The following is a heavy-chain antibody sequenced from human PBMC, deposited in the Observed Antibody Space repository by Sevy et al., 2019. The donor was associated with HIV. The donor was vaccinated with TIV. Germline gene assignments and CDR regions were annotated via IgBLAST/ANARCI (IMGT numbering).Heavy chain of an antibody. V-gene: IGHV3-23*01. CDR3: AGCRYDSSGSFDAFDI. CDR1: GITFSSYA. J-gene: IGHJ3*02. CDR2: IYGTAGVT. Sequence: GGSLRLSCAASGITFSSYAMNWVRQAPGKGLEWVSTIYGTAGVTYYADSVKGRFTISRDNSKNTLFLQMNSLRAEDTAIYYCAGCRYDSSGSFDAFDIWGQGTMVTVSS. D-gene: IGHD3-22*01.